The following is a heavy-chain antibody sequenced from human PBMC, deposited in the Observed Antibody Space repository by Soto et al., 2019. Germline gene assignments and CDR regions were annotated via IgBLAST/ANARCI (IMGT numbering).Heavy chain of an antibody. V-gene: IGHV3-21*01. CDR1: VFTFSNYS. J-gene: IGHJ6*01. Sequence: WGSLRLPSVCSVFTFSNYSMNWVRQAPGKGLEWVACISSSSSYIYYADSVKGRITISRDNARNSLYLQMNSLRAEDTAVFYCARVPQWCMHCLDVWGQGTTVTVSS. CDR2: ISSSSSYI. D-gene: IGHD2-8*01. CDR3: ARVPQWCMHCLDV.